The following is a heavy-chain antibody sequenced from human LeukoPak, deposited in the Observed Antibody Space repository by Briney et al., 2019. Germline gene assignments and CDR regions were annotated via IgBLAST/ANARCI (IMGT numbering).Heavy chain of an antibody. CDR1: GFTFSTFW. V-gene: IGHV3-7*01. CDR3: ARGRGYPIWFFDY. CDR2: IKEDGREK. Sequence: GGSLRLSCAASGFTFSTFWMRWVRQAPGKGLEWVANIKEDGREKYYVDSVKGPFTISRENAKNSLYLQMNSLRAEDTAVYYCARGRGYPIWFFDYWGQGTLVTVSS. D-gene: IGHD3-3*01. J-gene: IGHJ4*02.